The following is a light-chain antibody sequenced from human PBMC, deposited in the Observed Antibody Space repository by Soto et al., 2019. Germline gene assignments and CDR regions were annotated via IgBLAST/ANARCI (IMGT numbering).Light chain of an antibody. CDR2: AAS. Sequence: DIQMTQSPSSLSASVEDRVTITCRASQSISTYLNWYQKKPGKAPKLLIYAASSLQSGVPSRFSGSGSGTDFTLTISSLQREDFATYYCQQSYSIPLFGPWTKVDIK. CDR1: QSISTY. V-gene: IGKV1-39*01. CDR3: QQSYSIPL. J-gene: IGKJ3*01.